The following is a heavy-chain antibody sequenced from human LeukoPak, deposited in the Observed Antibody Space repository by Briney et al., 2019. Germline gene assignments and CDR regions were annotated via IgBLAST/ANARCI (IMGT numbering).Heavy chain of an antibody. CDR3: ATEMYYDILTGYYP. D-gene: IGHD3-9*01. Sequence: ASVKVSCKVSGYTLTELSMHWVRQAPGKGLEWMGGFDPEDGETIYAQKFQGRVTMTEDTSTDTAYMELSSLRSEDTAVYYCATEMYYDILTGYYPWGQGTLVTVSS. V-gene: IGHV1-24*01. CDR1: GYTLTELS. CDR2: FDPEDGET. J-gene: IGHJ5*02.